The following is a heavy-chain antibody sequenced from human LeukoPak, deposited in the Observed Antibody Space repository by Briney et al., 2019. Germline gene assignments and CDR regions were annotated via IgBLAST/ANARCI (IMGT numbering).Heavy chain of an antibody. J-gene: IGHJ4*02. Sequence: GSLRLSCSASGFTFSSYSMHWVRQAPGRGLEYVSGITDYGGSTYYADSVKGRFTISRDNSKNTLYLQMSSLRPEDTAVYYCVTYYTGSRYYDDFWGQGTPVTVSS. CDR3: VTYYTGSRYYDDF. CDR2: ITDYGGST. CDR1: GFTFSSYS. V-gene: IGHV3-64D*06. D-gene: IGHD3-10*01.